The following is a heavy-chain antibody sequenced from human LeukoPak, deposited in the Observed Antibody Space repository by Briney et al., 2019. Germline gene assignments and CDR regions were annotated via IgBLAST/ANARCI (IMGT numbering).Heavy chain of an antibody. V-gene: IGHV3-53*01. CDR1: GFTVSSNY. CDR2: IYSGGST. CDR3: ARVEIHYDILSRAFDI. Sequence: GGSLRLSCAASGFTVSSNYMSWVRQAPGKGLEWVSVIYSGGSTYYADSVKGRFTISRDNSKNTLYLQMNSLRAEDTAVYYCARVEIHYDILSRAFDIWGQGTMVTVSS. J-gene: IGHJ3*02. D-gene: IGHD3-9*01.